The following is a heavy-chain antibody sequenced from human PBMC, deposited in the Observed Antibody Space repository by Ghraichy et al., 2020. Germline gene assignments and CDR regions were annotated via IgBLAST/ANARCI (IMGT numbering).Heavy chain of an antibody. CDR1: GGSISSSSYY. J-gene: IGHJ5*02. D-gene: IGHD3-3*01. V-gene: IGHV4-39*01. Sequence: SETLSPTCTVSGGSISSSSYYWGWIRQPPGKGLEWIGSIYYSGSTYYNPSLKSRVTISVDTSKNQFSLKLSSVTAADTAVYYCASRTRITIFGVVIMKENWFDPWGQGTLVTVSS. CDR2: IYYSGST. CDR3: ASRTRITIFGVVIMKENWFDP.